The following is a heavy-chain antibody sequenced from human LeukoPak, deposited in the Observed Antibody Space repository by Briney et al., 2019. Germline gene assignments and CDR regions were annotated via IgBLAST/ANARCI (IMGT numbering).Heavy chain of an antibody. CDR1: GFTFSNAW. CDR2: IKSKSDGGTT. D-gene: IGHD3-22*01. CDR3: TTVGNYYDSRPFDY. J-gene: IGHJ4*02. Sequence: GGSLRLSCAASGFTFSNAWMSWVRQAPGKGLEWVGRIKSKSDGGTTDYAAKGKCRFTIARDETKNKLYMQMNRLKNTDLSECYCTTVGNYYDSRPFDYWGQGTLVTVSS. V-gene: IGHV3-15*01.